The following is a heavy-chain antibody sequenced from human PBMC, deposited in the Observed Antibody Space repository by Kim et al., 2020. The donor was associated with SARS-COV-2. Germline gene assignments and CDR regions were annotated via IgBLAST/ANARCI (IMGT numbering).Heavy chain of an antibody. CDR2: TYYRSKWYN. CDR3: VRGGAGYFASSGAQATDAFDI. D-gene: IGHD3-22*01. J-gene: IGHJ3*02. CDR1: GDSVSSNSAA. V-gene: IGHV6-1*01. Sequence: SQTLSLTCVISGDSVSSNSAAWNWIRLSPSRGLEWLGRTYYRSKWYNDYAVSVKSRIVVNPDTSKNQFFLQLKSVTPEDTALYFCVRGGAGYFASSGAQATDAFDIWGRGTMVAVSS.